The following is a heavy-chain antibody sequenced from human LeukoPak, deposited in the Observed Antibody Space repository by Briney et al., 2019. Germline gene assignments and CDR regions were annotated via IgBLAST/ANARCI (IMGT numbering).Heavy chain of an antibody. CDR1: GGSISSYY. V-gene: IGHV4-59*08. Sequence: PSETLSLTRTVSGGSISSYYWSWIRQPPRKGLEWIGYISYSGNTNYNPSLKSRVTISVDTSKNQFSLKLTSVTAADTAVYYCARQGGYIAPLALWGQGTLVTVSA. J-gene: IGHJ4*02. CDR3: ARQGGYIAPLAL. D-gene: IGHD6-13*01. CDR2: ISYSGNT.